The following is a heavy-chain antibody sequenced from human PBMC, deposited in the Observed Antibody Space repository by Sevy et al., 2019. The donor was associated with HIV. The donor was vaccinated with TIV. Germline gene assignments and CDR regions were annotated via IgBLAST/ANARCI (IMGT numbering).Heavy chain of an antibody. Sequence: GGSLRLSCAASGFTFSSYAMSWVRQAPGKGLEWVSAISGSGGSTYYADSVKGRFTISRDNSKNTLYLQMNSLRAEDTAVYYCAQEEGAKSRYYYNGMDVWGQGTTVTVSS. D-gene: IGHD1-26*01. CDR1: GFTFSSYA. J-gene: IGHJ6*02. V-gene: IGHV3-23*01. CDR2: ISGSGGST. CDR3: AQEEGAKSRYYYNGMDV.